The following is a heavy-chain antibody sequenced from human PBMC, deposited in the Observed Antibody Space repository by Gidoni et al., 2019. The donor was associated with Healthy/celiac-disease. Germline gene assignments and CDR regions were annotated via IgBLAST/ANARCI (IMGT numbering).Heavy chain of an antibody. D-gene: IGHD5-18*01. J-gene: IGHJ4*02. CDR1: GASVSTNSDA. CDR2: TYYRSKWYN. Sequence: QVQLQQSGPGLVKPSQTLSLTCAISGASVSTNSDAWNWIRQSPSRGLEWLGRTYYRSKWYNDYAVSVKSRITINPDTSKNQFSLQLNSVTPEDTAVYYCARDREGTAMEVGYFDYWGQGTLVTVSS. V-gene: IGHV6-1*01. CDR3: ARDREGTAMEVGYFDY.